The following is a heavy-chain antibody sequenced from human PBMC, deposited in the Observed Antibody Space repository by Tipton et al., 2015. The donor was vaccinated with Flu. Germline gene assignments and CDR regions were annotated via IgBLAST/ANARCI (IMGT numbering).Heavy chain of an antibody. CDR3: ARRVTGTTNWFDP. CDR2: INPNSGGT. CDR1: GYTFTGYY. D-gene: IGHD1-7*01. J-gene: IGHJ5*02. Sequence: QLVQSGAEVKKPGASVKVSCKASGYTFTGYYMHWVRQAPGQGLEWMGWINPNSGGTNYAQKFQGRVTMTGDTSISTAYMELSRLRSDDTAVYYCARRVTGTTNWFDPWGQGTLVTVSS. V-gene: IGHV1-2*02.